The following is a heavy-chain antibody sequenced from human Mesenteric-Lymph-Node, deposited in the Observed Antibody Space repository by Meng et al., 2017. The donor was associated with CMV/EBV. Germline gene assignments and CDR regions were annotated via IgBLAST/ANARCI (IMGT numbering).Heavy chain of an antibody. CDR1: VGSIGSTNW. CDR3: ARDRDQLTHSNCFDP. D-gene: IGHD2-2*01. Sequence: SVGSIGSTNWWSWVRQPPGKGLEWIGDIYHTGKTYYNPSLKGRVTISVDKSKNQFSLNLKSMTAADTAVYYCARDRDQLTHSNCFDPWGQGILVTVSS. V-gene: IGHV4-4*02. CDR2: IYHTGKT. J-gene: IGHJ5*02.